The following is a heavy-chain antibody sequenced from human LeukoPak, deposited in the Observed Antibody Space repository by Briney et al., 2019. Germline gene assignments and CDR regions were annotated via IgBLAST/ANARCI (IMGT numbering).Heavy chain of an antibody. V-gene: IGHV4-34*01. Sequence: PSETLSLTCAVYGGSFSGHYWSWIRQPPGKGLEWIGEINHSGSTNYNPSLKSRVTISVDTSKNQFSLKLSSVTAADTAVYYCARHLGALRCFDYWGQGTLVTVSS. D-gene: IGHD1-26*01. CDR2: INHSGST. CDR1: GGSFSGHY. J-gene: IGHJ4*02. CDR3: ARHLGALRCFDY.